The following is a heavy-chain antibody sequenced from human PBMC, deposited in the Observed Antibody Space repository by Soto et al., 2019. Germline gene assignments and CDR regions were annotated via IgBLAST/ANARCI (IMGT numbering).Heavy chain of an antibody. D-gene: IGHD5-12*01. CDR1: GYTLTELS. J-gene: IGHJ4*02. CDR3: ATIDMSIGGYVD. Sequence: ASVKVSCKVSGYTLTELSMHWVRQAPGKGLEWMGGFDPEDGETIYAQKFQGRVTMTEDTSTDTAYMELSSLRSEDTAVYYCATIDMSIGGYVDWGQGTLVTVSS. CDR2: FDPEDGET. V-gene: IGHV1-24*01.